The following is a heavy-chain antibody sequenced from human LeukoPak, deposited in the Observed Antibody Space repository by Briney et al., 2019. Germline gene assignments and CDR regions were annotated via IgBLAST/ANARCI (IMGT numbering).Heavy chain of an antibody. CDR3: AKEGGKTSYYYYYYGMDV. V-gene: IGHV3-30*18. D-gene: IGHD1-26*01. CDR2: ISYDGSNK. Sequence: GGSLRLSCAASGFTFSSYGIHWVRQAPGKGLEWVAVISYDGSNKYYADSVKGRFTISRDNSKNTLYLQMNSLRAEDTAVYYCAKEGGKTSYYYYYYGMDVWGQGTTVTVSS. CDR1: GFTFSSYG. J-gene: IGHJ6*02.